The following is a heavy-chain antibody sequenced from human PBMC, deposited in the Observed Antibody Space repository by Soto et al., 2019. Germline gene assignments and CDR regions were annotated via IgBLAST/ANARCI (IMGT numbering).Heavy chain of an antibody. CDR3: ARDTHEFWNSYFFDP. V-gene: IGHV1-18*01. CDR1: GYPFDTYG. J-gene: IGHJ5*02. D-gene: IGHD3-3*01. Sequence: XSVKVSCSAAGYPFDTYGIDWVRQAPGQRPEWMGWISAYNGQTDYAQNFQGRVTMATDTSTNTAYMELRNLRSDDTAVYYCARDTHEFWNSYFFDPWGPGTLVTVSS. CDR2: ISAYNGQT.